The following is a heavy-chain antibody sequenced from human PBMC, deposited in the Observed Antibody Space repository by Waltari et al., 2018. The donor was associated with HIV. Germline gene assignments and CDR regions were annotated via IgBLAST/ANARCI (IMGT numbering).Heavy chain of an antibody. CDR2: IIPMANIR. D-gene: IGHD3-16*01. CDR3: ARVLGTVDV. Sequence: QVQLVPAGAEVKTPGSWMKVSCQGSGGSIGTYGINWLRQAPGQGPEWMGRIIPMANIRNYAQKFQDRVTITADESTDTAYMELRSLRPDDTAVYYCARVLGTVDVWGQGTTVTVSS. V-gene: IGHV1-69*04. J-gene: IGHJ6*02. CDR1: GGSIGTYG.